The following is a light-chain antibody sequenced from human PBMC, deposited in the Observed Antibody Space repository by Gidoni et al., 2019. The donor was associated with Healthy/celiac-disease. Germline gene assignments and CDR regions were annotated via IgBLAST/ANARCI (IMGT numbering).Light chain of an antibody. CDR2: QDS. J-gene: IGLJ2*01. V-gene: IGLV3-1*01. CDR3: QAWDSSTGV. Sequence: SYALTQPPPVSVSPGQTASITCSGDKLGDKYACWYQQKPGQSPVLVIYQDSKRPSGIPERFSGANSANTATLTISGTQAMDEADYYCQAWDSSTGVFGGGTKLTVL. CDR1: KLGDKY.